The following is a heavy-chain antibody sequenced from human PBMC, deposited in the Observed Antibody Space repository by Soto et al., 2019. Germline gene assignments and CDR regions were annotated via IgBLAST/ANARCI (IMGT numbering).Heavy chain of an antibody. CDR2: MHYTGST. V-gene: IGHV4-39*01. D-gene: IGHD3-22*01. J-gene: IGHJ5*01. Sequence: QQKLQESGPGLVQPSATLSLTCAVSGGSISSSDYYWGWIRQPPGKGLEWIGSMHYTGSTYYNPSLKSRVTISVDTSTNQFSLNLNSVTAADTAVYFCARQYYFDRRGSNPSNSWFDSWGQGTQVTVSS. CDR3: ARQYYFDRRGSNPSNSWFDS. CDR1: GGSISSSDYY.